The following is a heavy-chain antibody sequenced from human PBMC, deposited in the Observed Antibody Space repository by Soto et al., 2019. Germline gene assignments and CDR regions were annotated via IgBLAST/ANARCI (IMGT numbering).Heavy chain of an antibody. J-gene: IGHJ4*02. D-gene: IGHD2-2*01. CDR3: AKGIVVVPAEHLGFYY. CDR1: GFTFSSYA. Sequence: PGGSLRLSCAASGFTFSSYAMSWVRQAPGKGLEWVSAISGSGGSTYYADSVKGRFTISRDNSKNTLYLQMNSLRAEDTAVYYCAKGIVVVPAEHLGFYYWGQGTLVTVSS. V-gene: IGHV3-23*01. CDR2: ISGSGGST.